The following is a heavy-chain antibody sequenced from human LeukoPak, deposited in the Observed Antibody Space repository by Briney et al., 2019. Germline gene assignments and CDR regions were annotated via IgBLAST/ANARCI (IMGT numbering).Heavy chain of an antibody. CDR1: GFTFSSYG. D-gene: IGHD6-13*01. J-gene: IGHJ4*02. V-gene: IGHV3-30*02. CDR3: ASPPYSSSWYLNFHFDY. CDR2: IRYDGSNK. Sequence: GGSLRLSCAASGFTFSSYGMHWVRQAPGKGLEWVAFIRYDGSNKYYADSVKGRFTISRDNSKNTLYLQMNSLRAEDTAVYYCASPPYSSSWYLNFHFDYWGQGTLVTVSS.